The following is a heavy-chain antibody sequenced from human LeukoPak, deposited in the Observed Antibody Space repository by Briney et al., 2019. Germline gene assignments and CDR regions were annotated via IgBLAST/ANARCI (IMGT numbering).Heavy chain of an antibody. D-gene: IGHD3-22*01. J-gene: IGHJ3*02. CDR1: GFTFSSYA. CDR2: ISYDGSNK. Sequence: PGGSLRLSCAASGFTFSSYAMHWVRQAPGKGLEWVAVISYDGSNKYYADSVKGRFTISRDNSKNTLYLQMNSLRAEDTAVYYCARDSEYYYDSSGYHDAFDIWGQGTMVTVSS. V-gene: IGHV3-30*04. CDR3: ARDSEYYYDSSGYHDAFDI.